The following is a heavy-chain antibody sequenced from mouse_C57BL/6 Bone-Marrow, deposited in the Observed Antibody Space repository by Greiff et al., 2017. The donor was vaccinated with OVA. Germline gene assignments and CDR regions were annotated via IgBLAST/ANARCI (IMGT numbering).Heavy chain of an antibody. CDR1: GYTFTSYW. CDR3: ASSLYDDEGDWFAY. D-gene: IGHD2-4*01. V-gene: IGHV1-55*01. CDR2: IYPGSGST. Sequence: QVQLQQPGAELVKPGASVKMSCKASGYTFTSYWITWVKQRPGQGLEWIGDIYPGSGSTNYNEKFKSKATLTVDTSSSTAYMQLSSLTSEDSSVYYCASSLYDDEGDWFAYWGQGTLVTVAA. J-gene: IGHJ3*01.